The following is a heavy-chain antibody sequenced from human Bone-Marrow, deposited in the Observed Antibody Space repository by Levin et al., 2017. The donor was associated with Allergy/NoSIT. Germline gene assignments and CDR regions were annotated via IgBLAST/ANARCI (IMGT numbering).Heavy chain of an antibody. CDR3: ARSGWERTRKAFDI. D-gene: IGHD1-26*01. J-gene: IGHJ3*02. V-gene: IGHV4-61*01. CDR1: GGSVRSGSYY. CDR2: IYYSGVT. Sequence: SQTLSLTCTVSGGSVRSGSYYWSWIRQSPGKGLEWIGYIYYSGVTNYNPSLKSRVTISADTSKNQFSLRLSSVTAADTAVYYCARSGWERTRKAFDIWGQGTMVTVSS.